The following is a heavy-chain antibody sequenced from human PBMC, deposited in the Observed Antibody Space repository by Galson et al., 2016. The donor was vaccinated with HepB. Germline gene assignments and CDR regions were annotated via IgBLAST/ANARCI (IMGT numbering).Heavy chain of an antibody. D-gene: IGHD3-16*01. V-gene: IGHV1-18*04. CDR3: ARVRHKYYFYYMDV. J-gene: IGHJ6*03. Sequence: SVKVSCKASGYSFSSYGITWVRQAPGQGLEWMGSISGSSGTTDYAQELQGRVPMTRDTSTSTAYMELRSLTSADTAGYYCARVRHKYYFYYMDVWGKGTTVTVSS. CDR2: ISGSSGTT. CDR1: GYSFSSYG.